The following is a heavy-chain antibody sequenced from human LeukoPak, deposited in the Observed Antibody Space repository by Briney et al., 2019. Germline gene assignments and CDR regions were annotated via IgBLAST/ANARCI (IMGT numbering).Heavy chain of an antibody. J-gene: IGHJ4*02. D-gene: IGHD3-22*01. CDR3: ARDRAPRLGYDSSGYSPGIFDY. V-gene: IGHV3-74*01. CDR1: GFTFSSYW. Sequence: PGGSLRLSCAASGFTFSSYWMHWVRQAPGKGLVWVSRINSDGSSTSYADSVKGRFTISRDNAKNTLYLQMNSLRAEDTAVYYCARDRAPRLGYDSSGYSPGIFDYWGQGTLVTVSS. CDR2: INSDGSST.